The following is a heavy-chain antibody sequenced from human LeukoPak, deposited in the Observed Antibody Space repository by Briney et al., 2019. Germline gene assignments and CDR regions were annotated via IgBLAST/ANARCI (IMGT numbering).Heavy chain of an antibody. CDR2: IYYSGST. CDR1: GGSISSSSYY. CDR3: ARIEMKPSVLRFLEWLLGPIDY. D-gene: IGHD3-3*01. J-gene: IGHJ4*02. V-gene: IGHV4-39*01. Sequence: SETLSLTCTVSGGSISSSSYYWGWIRQPPGKGLEWIGSIYYSGSTYYNPSLKSRVTISVDTSKNQFSLKLSSVTAADTAVYYCARIEMKPSVLRFLEWLLGPIDYWGQGTLVTVSS.